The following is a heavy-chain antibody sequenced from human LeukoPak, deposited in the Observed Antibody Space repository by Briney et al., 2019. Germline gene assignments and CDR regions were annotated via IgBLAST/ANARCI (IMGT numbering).Heavy chain of an antibody. D-gene: IGHD6-13*01. CDR1: GYTFTGYY. J-gene: IGHJ4*02. CDR3: ARDPDVPAKIAAAGTRIRGYFDY. V-gene: IGHV1-2*02. CDR2: INPNSGGT. Sequence: GASVKVSCKASGYTFTGYYMHWVRQAPGQGLEWMGWINPNSGGTNYAQKFQGRVTMTRDTSISTAYMELSRLRSDDTAVYYCARDPDVPAKIAAAGTRIRGYFDYWGQGTLVTVSS.